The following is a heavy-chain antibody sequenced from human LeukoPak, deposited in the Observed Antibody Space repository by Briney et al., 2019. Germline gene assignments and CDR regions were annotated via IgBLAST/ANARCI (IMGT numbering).Heavy chain of an antibody. D-gene: IGHD2-2*01. J-gene: IGHJ4*02. CDR3: ARTDFIVVVPAAIPH. CDR2: ISAYNGNT. CDR1: GYTFTCYG. Sequence: ASVKVSCKASGYTFTCYGISWVRQAPGQGLEWMGWISAYNGNTNYAQKLQGRVTMTTDTSTSTAYMELRSLRSDDTAVYYCARTDFIVVVPAAIPHWGQGTLVTVSS. V-gene: IGHV1-18*01.